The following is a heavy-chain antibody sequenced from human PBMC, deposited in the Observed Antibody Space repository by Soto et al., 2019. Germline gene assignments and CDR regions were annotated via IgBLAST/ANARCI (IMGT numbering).Heavy chain of an antibody. CDR1: GYSISSGYY. J-gene: IGHJ5*02. D-gene: IGHD2-8*01. CDR2: AYYSGST. V-gene: IGHV4-61*01. Sequence: SETLSLTCAVSGYSISSGYYWGWLRQSPGKGLEWIGYAYYSGSTDYNPSLKSRVTMSVDTSKNQVSLKLNSVTTADTAVYYCARDRSTYGGGGTGEVKENWFDPWGPGTLVTVSS. CDR3: ARDRSTYGGGGTGEVKENWFDP.